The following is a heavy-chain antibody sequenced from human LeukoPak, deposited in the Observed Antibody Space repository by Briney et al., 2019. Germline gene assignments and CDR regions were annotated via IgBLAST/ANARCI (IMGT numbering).Heavy chain of an antibody. Sequence: ASVKVSCKASGYTFTGYYMHWVRQAPGQGLEWMGWINPNSGGTNYAQKFQGRVTMTRDTSISTAYLQWSSLKASDTAMYYCARHMSSRYCSGGSCYPNWFDPWGQGTLVTVSS. J-gene: IGHJ5*02. CDR3: ARHMSSRYCSGGSCYPNWFDP. CDR2: INPNSGGT. CDR1: GYTFTGYY. V-gene: IGHV1-2*02. D-gene: IGHD2-15*01.